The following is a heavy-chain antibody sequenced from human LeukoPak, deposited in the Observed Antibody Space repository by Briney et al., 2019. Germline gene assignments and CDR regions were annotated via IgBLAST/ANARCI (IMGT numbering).Heavy chain of an antibody. CDR3: AKKGQADDNGKPD. CDR2: IRRGIGTT. D-gene: IGHD1-1*01. V-gene: IGHV3-23*01. Sequence: GGSLRLSCAASGFTFSSYDLSWVRQAPGKGLECVSAIRRGIGTTYYADSVQGRFTISRDNSKNTLYLQMNNLRADDTAIYYCAKKGQADDNGKPDWGQGTLVTVSS. J-gene: IGHJ4*02. CDR1: GFTFSSYD.